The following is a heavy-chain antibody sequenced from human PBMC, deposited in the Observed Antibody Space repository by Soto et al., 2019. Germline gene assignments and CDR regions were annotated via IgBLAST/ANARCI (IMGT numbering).Heavy chain of an antibody. CDR1: GFTFSSYG. Sequence: PGGSLRLSCAASGFTFSSYGRHWVRQAPGKGLEWVAVIWYDGSNKYYADSVKGRFTISRDNSKNTLYLQMNSLRAEATAVYYCAREYYDFWSGYSRYFDYWGQGTLVTVSS. CDR2: IWYDGSNK. J-gene: IGHJ4*02. V-gene: IGHV3-33*01. CDR3: AREYYDFWSGYSRYFDY. D-gene: IGHD3-3*01.